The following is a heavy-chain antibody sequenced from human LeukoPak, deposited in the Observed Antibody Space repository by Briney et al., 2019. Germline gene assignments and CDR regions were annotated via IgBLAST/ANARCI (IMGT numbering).Heavy chain of an antibody. CDR1: EFTFSSYW. CDR3: ARAGDGYSSSSDYYSGMDV. Sequence: GGSLRLSCAASEFTFSSYWMSWVRQAPGKGLEWVANIKQDGSEKYYVDSVKGRFTISRDNSKNTLYVQMNSLRAEDTAVYYCARAGDGYSSSSDYYSGMDVWGQGTTVTVSS. V-gene: IGHV3-7*01. J-gene: IGHJ6*02. D-gene: IGHD6-6*01. CDR2: IKQDGSEK.